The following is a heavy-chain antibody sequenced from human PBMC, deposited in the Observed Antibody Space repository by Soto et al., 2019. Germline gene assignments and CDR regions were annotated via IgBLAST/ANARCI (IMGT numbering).Heavy chain of an antibody. V-gene: IGHV3-74*01. CDR3: ARGGLEPFDY. CDR2: INDYGTTI. J-gene: IGHJ4*02. CDR1: GLNLGSYW. Sequence: PGGSLRLSCAASGLNLGSYWVHGVRQAPGKGLVWVSRINDYGTTINYAESVEGRFTISRDDAKSEVYLQMNNLRAEDTAVYYCARGGLEPFDYWGQGVLVTVSS. D-gene: IGHD1-1*01.